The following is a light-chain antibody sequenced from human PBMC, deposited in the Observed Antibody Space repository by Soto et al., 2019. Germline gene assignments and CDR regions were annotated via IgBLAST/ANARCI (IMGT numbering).Light chain of an antibody. CDR3: KQYNNWVN. CDR1: QIVSRGY. CDR2: AAS. Sequence: TQSPGTISYPPVQIPTLSCRASQIVSRGYLAWYQQKPGQAPRLLIFAASTRTAGIPARFSGSGSGTEFTLTINSLQSEDFAVYYCKQYNNWVNFGGGPKVDIK. J-gene: IGKJ4*01. V-gene: IGKV3D-15*01.